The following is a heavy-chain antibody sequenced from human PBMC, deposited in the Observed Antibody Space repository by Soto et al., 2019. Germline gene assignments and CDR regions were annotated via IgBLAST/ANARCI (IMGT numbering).Heavy chain of an antibody. V-gene: IGHV3-30*18. Sequence: LRLSCAASGFTFSSYGMHWVRQAPGKGLEWVAVISYDGSNKYYADSVKGRFTISRDNSKNTLYLQMNSLRAEDTAVYYCAKDEGYYDSSGYFNSLDYWGQGTMVTVYS. D-gene: IGHD3-22*01. CDR3: AKDEGYYDSSGYFNSLDY. CDR1: GFTFSSYG. CDR2: ISYDGSNK. J-gene: IGHJ4*02.